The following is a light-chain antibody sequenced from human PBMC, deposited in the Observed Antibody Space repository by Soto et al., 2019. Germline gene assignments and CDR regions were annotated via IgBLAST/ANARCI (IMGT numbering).Light chain of an antibody. V-gene: IGLV2-14*01. CDR3: GSYTSSLTVV. J-gene: IGLJ2*01. CDR1: SSDVGGYNY. CDR2: DVS. Sequence: QSALTQPASVSGSPGQSITISCTGTSSDVGGYNYVSWYQQHPGKAPKLMIYDVSNRPSGVSNRFSGSKSGNTASLTISGLQAADEADYYCGSYTSSLTVVFGGGTNVTVL.